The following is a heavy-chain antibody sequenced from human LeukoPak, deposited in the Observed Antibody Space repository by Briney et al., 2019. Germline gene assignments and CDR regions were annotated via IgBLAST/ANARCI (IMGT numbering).Heavy chain of an antibody. CDR3: ARRGYSGYDSWFDP. CDR2: ISSSSRYM. V-gene: IGHV3-21*01. J-gene: IGHJ5*02. D-gene: IGHD5-12*01. Sequence: GGSLRLSCAASGFTFSSYSMNWVRQAPGKGLEWVSSISSSSRYMYYADSVKGRFTISRDNAKNSLYLQMNSLRAEDTAVYYCARRGYSGYDSWFDPWGQGTLVTVSS. CDR1: GFTFSSYS.